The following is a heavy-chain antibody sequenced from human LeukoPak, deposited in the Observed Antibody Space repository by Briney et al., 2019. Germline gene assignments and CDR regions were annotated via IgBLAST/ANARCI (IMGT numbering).Heavy chain of an antibody. CDR1: GFTFSSYG. D-gene: IGHD3-22*01. CDR3: AKAVTRENSGYYLLFDY. V-gene: IGHV3-23*01. J-gene: IGHJ4*02. Sequence: GGTLRLSCAASGFTFSSYGMSWVRQAPGKGLEWVSAISGSGGSTYYADSVKGRFTISRDNSKNTLYLQMNSLRAEDTAVYYCAKAVTRENSGYYLLFDYWGQGTLVTVSS. CDR2: ISGSGGST.